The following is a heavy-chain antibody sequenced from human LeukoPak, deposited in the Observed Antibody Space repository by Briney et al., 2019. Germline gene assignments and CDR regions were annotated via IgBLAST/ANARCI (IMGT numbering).Heavy chain of an antibody. CDR3: ARGFRDGYNFFDY. V-gene: IGHV4-39*07. J-gene: IGHJ4*02. D-gene: IGHD5-24*01. CDR2: IFYSGNT. CDR1: GGSISSSNYY. Sequence: SETLSLTCTVSGGSISSSNYYWGWIRQPPGKGLEWIGSIFYSGNTYYNPSLKSRVTISVDTSKNQFSLKLSSVTAADTAVYYCARGFRDGYNFFDYWGQGTLVTVSS.